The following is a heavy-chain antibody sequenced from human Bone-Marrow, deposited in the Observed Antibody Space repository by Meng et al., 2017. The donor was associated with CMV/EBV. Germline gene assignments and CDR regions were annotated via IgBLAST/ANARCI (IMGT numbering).Heavy chain of an antibody. CDR3: ATYSGSGSYPYYFDS. V-gene: IGHV1-69*05. Sequence: SGGTFSNHAVSWVRQGPGQGLEWMGGVIPIFDRPNYAQRFQGRLTITTDASTSTADMELRSLRSEDTAVYYCATYSGSGSYPYYFDSWGQGTLVTVSS. D-gene: IGHD3-10*01. CDR1: GGTFSNHA. J-gene: IGHJ4*02. CDR2: VIPIFDRP.